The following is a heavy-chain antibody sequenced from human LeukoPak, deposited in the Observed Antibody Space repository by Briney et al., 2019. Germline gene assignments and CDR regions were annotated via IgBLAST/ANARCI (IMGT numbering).Heavy chain of an antibody. CDR2: SNQRGST. CDR1: NGSFSGYY. D-gene: IGHD3-16*01. CDR3: ATSSGRYVGLYDY. J-gene: IGHJ4*02. Sequence: SETLSLTCTVYNGSFSGYYWSWIRQPPGKGLEWIGESNQRGSTSYNPSLKSRVTISVDTSKDQFSLRLTSVTAADTAVYYCATSSGRYVGLYDYWGQGTLVTVSS. V-gene: IGHV4-34*01.